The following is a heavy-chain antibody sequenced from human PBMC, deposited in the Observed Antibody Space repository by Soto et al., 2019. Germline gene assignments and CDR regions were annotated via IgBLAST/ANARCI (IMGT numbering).Heavy chain of an antibody. V-gene: IGHV3-30-3*01. D-gene: IGHD3-9*01. CDR3: ARTFDTIPYSFDY. CDR1: EFSFSSYA. Sequence: GGSLRLSCTASEFSFSSYAMHWIRQSPGKGLERVAVISFNGNSLHYADSVKDRFTISRDNSKSTLYLQMNNMRTEDTAVYYCARTFDTIPYSFDYWGQGTLVTVSS. J-gene: IGHJ4*02. CDR2: ISFNGNSL.